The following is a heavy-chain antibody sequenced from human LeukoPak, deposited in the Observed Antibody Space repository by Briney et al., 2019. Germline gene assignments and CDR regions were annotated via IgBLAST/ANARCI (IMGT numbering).Heavy chain of an antibody. V-gene: IGHV3-48*03. Sequence: GGSLRLSCAASGFTFSSYEMNWVRQAPGKGLEWVSYISSSGSTIYYADSVKGRFTISRDNAKNSLYLQMNSLGAEDTAVYYCARVLIAAAGAFDYWGQGTLVTVSS. CDR2: ISSSGSTI. CDR1: GFTFSSYE. D-gene: IGHD6-13*01. CDR3: ARVLIAAAGAFDY. J-gene: IGHJ4*02.